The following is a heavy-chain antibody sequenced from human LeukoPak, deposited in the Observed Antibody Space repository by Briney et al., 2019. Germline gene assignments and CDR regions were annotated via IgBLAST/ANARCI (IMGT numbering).Heavy chain of an antibody. CDR3: ASSDY. CDR2: ISSSSRTI. V-gene: IGHV3-48*02. J-gene: IGHJ4*02. Sequence: PGGSLRLSCVASEFTFSSYSMNWVRQAPGKGLEWVSHISSSSRTIFYADSVKGRFTISRDNAKNSLYLQMNSLRDEDTAVYYCASSDYWGQGTLVTVSS. CDR1: EFTFSSYS.